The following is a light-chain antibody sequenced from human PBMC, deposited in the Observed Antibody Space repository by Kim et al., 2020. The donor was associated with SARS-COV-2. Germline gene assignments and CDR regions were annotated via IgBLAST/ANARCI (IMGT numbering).Light chain of an antibody. CDR3: AAWDDSLHGPV. CDR1: SSNIGSNT. Sequence: GHRVTMSCSGSSSNIGSNTVSWYQQLPGTAPKLLIYSNYKRPSGVPDRFSGSKSGTSASLAISGLQSEDEADYYCAAWDDSLHGPVFGGGTKLTVL. V-gene: IGLV1-44*01. J-gene: IGLJ2*01. CDR2: SNY.